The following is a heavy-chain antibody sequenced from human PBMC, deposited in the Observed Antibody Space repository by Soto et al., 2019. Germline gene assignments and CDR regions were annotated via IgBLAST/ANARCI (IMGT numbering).Heavy chain of an antibody. Sequence: XGSLRLSCATSGFSFSNYAMSWVRQAPGKGLEWVAAITSVGYTYYVDSLKGRFTISRDNSKNTLYLQMNSLRAEDTAVYYCAKDLIDYSNSYFDYWGQGTLVTVSS. CDR1: GFSFSNYA. D-gene: IGHD4-4*01. CDR2: ITSVGYT. CDR3: AKDLIDYSNSYFDY. V-gene: IGHV3-23*01. J-gene: IGHJ4*02.